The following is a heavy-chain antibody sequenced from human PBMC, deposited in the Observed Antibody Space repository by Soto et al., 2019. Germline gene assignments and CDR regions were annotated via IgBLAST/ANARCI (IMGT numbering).Heavy chain of an antibody. CDR1: GGSISSYY. CDR3: TGVYAGNWFDP. J-gene: IGHJ5*02. D-gene: IGHD2-8*01. CDR2: IYYSGST. V-gene: IGHV4-59*01. Sequence: SQTLSLTCTVSGGSISSYYWSWIRQPPGKGLEWIGYIYYSGSTNYNPSLKSRVTISVDTSKNQFSLKLSSVTAADTAVYYCTGVYAGNWFDPWGQGTLVTVSS.